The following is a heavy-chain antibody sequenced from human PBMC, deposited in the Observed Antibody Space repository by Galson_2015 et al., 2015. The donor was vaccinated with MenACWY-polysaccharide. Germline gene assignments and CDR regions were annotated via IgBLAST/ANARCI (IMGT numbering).Heavy chain of an antibody. CDR3: ARDRGRHSHGPPYYFDF. Sequence: CAISGDSVSSNPASWNWIRQSPSRGLEWLGRTYYRSQWYTDYAVSVKSRISINADASQYQFSLQLNSVTPDDTAVYYCARDRGRHSHGPPYYFDFWGQGTLVTVSS. CDR1: GDSVSSNPAS. CDR2: TYYRSQWYT. V-gene: IGHV6-1*01. J-gene: IGHJ4*02. D-gene: IGHD5-24*01.